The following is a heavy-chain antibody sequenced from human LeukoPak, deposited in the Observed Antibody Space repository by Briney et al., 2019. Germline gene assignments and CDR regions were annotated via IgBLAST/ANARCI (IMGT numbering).Heavy chain of an antibody. Sequence: PSETLSLTCTVSGGSTSSTSYYWGWIRQPPGKGLEWIGSIYYSGYTHYNPSLKSRVTISVDTSENQFSLTLTSVTAADTAVYYCARPGDGSGWPFDYWGQGTLVTVSS. CDR2: IYYSGYT. J-gene: IGHJ4*02. CDR3: ARPGDGSGWPFDY. CDR1: GGSTSSTSYY. D-gene: IGHD6-19*01. V-gene: IGHV4-39*01.